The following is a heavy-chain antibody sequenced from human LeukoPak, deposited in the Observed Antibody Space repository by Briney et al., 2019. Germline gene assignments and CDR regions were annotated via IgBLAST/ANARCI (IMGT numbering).Heavy chain of an antibody. V-gene: IGHV4-59*01. D-gene: IGHD6-19*01. Sequence: PSETLSLTCTVSRGSISSSYWSWIRQPPGKGLEWIGYIYYSGSTNYNPSLKSRVTISVDTSKNQFSLKLSSVTAADTAVYYCARYSSGWDPPYFDYWGQGTLVTVSS. CDR2: IYYSGST. CDR1: RGSISSSY. CDR3: ARYSSGWDPPYFDY. J-gene: IGHJ4*02.